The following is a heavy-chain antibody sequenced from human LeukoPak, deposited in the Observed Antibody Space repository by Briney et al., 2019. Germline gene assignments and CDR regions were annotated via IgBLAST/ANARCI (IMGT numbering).Heavy chain of an antibody. CDR1: GFTFSSYS. D-gene: IGHD4-17*01. Sequence: GVTLRLSCAASGFTFSSYSMNWVRQAPGKGLEWVSSISSSSSYIYYADSVKGRFTISRDNDKHSLYLQMNSLRSDDTAVYYCARAGDYVIDNWFDPWGQGTLVTVSS. V-gene: IGHV3-21*04. CDR2: ISSSSSYI. CDR3: ARAGDYVIDNWFDP. J-gene: IGHJ5*02.